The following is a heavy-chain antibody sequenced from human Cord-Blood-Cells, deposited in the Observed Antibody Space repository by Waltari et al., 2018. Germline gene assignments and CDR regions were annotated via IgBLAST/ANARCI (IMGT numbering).Heavy chain of an antibody. Sequence: QVQLQQWGAGLLKPSETLSLTCAVYGGSFSGYYWSWIRQPPGKGLEGIGEINHSGSTNYNPSLKRRVTISVDTSKNQFSLKLSSVTAADTAVYYCARTGRSSWYFDYWGQGTLVTVSS. D-gene: IGHD6-13*01. CDR1: GGSFSGYY. CDR2: INHSGST. J-gene: IGHJ4*02. CDR3: ARTGRSSWYFDY. V-gene: IGHV4-34*01.